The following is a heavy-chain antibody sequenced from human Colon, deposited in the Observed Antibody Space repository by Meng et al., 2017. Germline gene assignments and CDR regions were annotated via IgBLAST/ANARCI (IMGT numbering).Heavy chain of an antibody. CDR1: GGSISSSQW. J-gene: IGHJ4*02. V-gene: IGHV4-4*02. CDR3: ARHGGWHFDY. CDR2: IYLGGSP. D-gene: IGHD6-19*01. Sequence: QAQLPEAGPGLVEPSGTLSLTCEVSGGSISSSQWWSWVRQPPGKGLEWIGQIYLGGSPAYSPSLESRITMSVDKSNNQFSLRLRSVTAADTAVYYCARHGGWHFDYWGQGTLVTVSS.